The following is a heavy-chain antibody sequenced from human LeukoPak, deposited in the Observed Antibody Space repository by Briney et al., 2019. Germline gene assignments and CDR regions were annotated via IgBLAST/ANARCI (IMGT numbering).Heavy chain of an antibody. J-gene: IGHJ4*02. CDR3: ARRSGTYFDY. V-gene: IGHV3-7*01. D-gene: IGHD1-1*01. Sequence: PGGSLRLSCAASGFTFSSYWITWVRQAPGKRLEWVANIRQDGSEKFYVDSVKGRFTISRDTAKNSLYLQMNSLRAEDTAVYYCARRSGTYFDYWGQGALVTVSS. CDR2: IRQDGSEK. CDR1: GFTFSSYW.